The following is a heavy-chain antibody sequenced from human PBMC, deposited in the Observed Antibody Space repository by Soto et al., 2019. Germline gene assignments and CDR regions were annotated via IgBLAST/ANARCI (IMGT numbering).Heavy chain of an antibody. CDR3: VREARGTRYHRGWFDH. V-gene: IGHV1-2*07. D-gene: IGHD1-26*01. CDR2: INPNSGGT. CDR1: GYSFIGYY. Sequence: ASVKVSCKTSGYSFIGYYMHWIRQAPGQGLEWMGWINPNSGGTNYAHKFQGRVAMTRDTSISTAYMELSSLTYDDTAVYYCVREARGTRYHRGWFDHWGQGTLVTVSS. J-gene: IGHJ5*02.